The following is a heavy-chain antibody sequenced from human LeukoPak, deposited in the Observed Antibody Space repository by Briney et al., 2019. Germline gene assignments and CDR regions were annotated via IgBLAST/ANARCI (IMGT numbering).Heavy chain of an antibody. CDR2: IYYSGST. J-gene: IGHJ3*02. D-gene: IGHD6-19*01. V-gene: IGHV4-59*01. Sequence: SETLSLTCTVSTGSISSYYWSWFRRVPGKGREWVGSIYYSGSTNYNPSLKGRVSISVETSKKQFSLKVNSVTAAANAGYYCARGLAGYSGGDDACDIWRQGTRDTVST. CDR3: ARGLAGYSGGDDACDI. CDR1: TGSISSYY.